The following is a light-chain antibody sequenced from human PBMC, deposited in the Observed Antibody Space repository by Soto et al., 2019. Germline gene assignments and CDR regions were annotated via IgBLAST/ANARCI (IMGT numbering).Light chain of an antibody. CDR2: EVS. Sequence: QSALTQPPSASGSPGQSVTISCTGTSSDVGGYNYVSWYQQHPGKAPKLMIYEVSKRPSGVPDRFSGSKSGNTASLTVSGLQAEDGADYSCSSYAGSLVVFGGGTKLPAL. V-gene: IGLV2-8*01. J-gene: IGLJ2*01. CDR1: SSDVGGYNY. CDR3: SSYAGSLVV.